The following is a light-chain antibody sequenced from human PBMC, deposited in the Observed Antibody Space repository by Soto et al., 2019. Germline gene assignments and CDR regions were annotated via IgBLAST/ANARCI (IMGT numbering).Light chain of an antibody. CDR1: SSNIGAGYE. CDR3: HSYDSSLSGSV. V-gene: IGLV1-40*01. CDR2: RNN. J-gene: IGLJ3*02. Sequence: QSVLTQPPSVSGAPGQRVTISCTGSSSNIGAGYEVHWYQQLPGTAPKLLIYRNNNRPSGVPDRFSGSKSGTSASLAITGLQAEDEADYYCHSYDSSLSGSVFGGGTQLTVL.